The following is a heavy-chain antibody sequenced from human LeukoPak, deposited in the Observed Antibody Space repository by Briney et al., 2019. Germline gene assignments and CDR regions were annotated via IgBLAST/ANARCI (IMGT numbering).Heavy chain of an antibody. V-gene: IGHV4-39*01. CDR1: GGSISSSSYY. CDR2: IYYTRST. Sequence: SETLSLTCTVSGGSISSSSYYWGWIRQPPGKGLEWIGSIYYTRSTYYNPSLKSRVTISVDTSKNQFSLKLASVTAADTAVYYCARIGDYFDYWGQGTLVTVSS. CDR3: ARIGDYFDY. D-gene: IGHD3-10*01. J-gene: IGHJ4*02.